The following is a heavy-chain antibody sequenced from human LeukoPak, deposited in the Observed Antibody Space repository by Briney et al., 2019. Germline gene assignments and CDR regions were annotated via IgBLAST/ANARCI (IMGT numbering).Heavy chain of an antibody. CDR2: IHSSGST. Sequence: SEALSLTCTVSGGSISSYYWNWIRQPPGKGLEWIGYIHSSGSTKYNPSLKSRVTISVDTSKNQFSLKLSSVTAADRAVYYCARWYSSGWAFDYWGQGTLVTVSS. CDR1: GGSISSYY. J-gene: IGHJ4*02. D-gene: IGHD6-19*01. CDR3: ARWYSSGWAFDY. V-gene: IGHV4-59*08.